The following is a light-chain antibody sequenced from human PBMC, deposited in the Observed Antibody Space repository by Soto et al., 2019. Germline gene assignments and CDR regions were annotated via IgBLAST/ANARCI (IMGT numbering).Light chain of an antibody. CDR1: SHDVGGYDY. Sequence: QSAPTQPRSVSGSPGQSVTISCTGTSHDVGGYDYVSWYQQSPGKAPKLIIYDVIERPSGVPDRFSGSKSGNTASLTISGVQAEDESDYYCCSYAGTYTFVVFGGGTKLTVL. V-gene: IGLV2-11*01. J-gene: IGLJ2*01. CDR2: DVI. CDR3: CSYAGTYTFVV.